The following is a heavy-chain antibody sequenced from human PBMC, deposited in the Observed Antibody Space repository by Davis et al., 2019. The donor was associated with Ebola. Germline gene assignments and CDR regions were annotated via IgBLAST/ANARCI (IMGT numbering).Heavy chain of an antibody. CDR3: ARTSPGGRFDP. Sequence: SQTLSLTCPLNGASFSGYYWSWIRQPPGKGLEWIGEINHSGSTNYNPSLKSRVTISVDTSKNQFSLKLSSVTAADTAVYYCARTSPGGRFDPWGQGTLVTVSS. CDR1: GASFSGYY. V-gene: IGHV4-34*01. D-gene: IGHD3-10*01. CDR2: INHSGST. J-gene: IGHJ5*02.